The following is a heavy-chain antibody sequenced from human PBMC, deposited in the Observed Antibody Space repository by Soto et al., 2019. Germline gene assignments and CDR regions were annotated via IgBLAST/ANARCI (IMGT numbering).Heavy chain of an antibody. Sequence: QVQLQESGPGLVKPSQTLSLTCTVSGASISSGGYYWGWIRQHPGKGLEWIGFIYYIGTSYYNPALESRITISVDTSKNLFSLNLTSVTAADTAVYYCARVLRDVLSDRYYWYFDLWGRGTLVTVSS. CDR3: ARVLRDVLSDRYYWYFDL. J-gene: IGHJ2*01. CDR1: GASISSGGYY. D-gene: IGHD3-16*02. V-gene: IGHV4-31*03. CDR2: IYYIGTS.